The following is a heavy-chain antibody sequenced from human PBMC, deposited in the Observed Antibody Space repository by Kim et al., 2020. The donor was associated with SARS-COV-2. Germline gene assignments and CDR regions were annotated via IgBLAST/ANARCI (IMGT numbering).Heavy chain of an antibody. D-gene: IGHD1-26*01. Sequence: GGSLRLSCAASGITFGNYAMHWVRQAPGKGLEWVSGISSNSDTTGYADSVKGRFTISRDNAKNSLYLQVNSLRLEDTALYYCAKRDSGSSRYFDYWGQGTLVTVSS. J-gene: IGHJ4*02. CDR2: ISSNSDTT. CDR3: AKRDSGSSRYFDY. V-gene: IGHV3-9*01. CDR1: GITFGNYA.